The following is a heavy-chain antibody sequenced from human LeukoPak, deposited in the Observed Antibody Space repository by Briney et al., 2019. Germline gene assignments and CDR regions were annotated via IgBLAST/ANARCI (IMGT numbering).Heavy chain of an antibody. CDR2: ISGSGGST. Sequence: GGSLRLSCAASGFTFSSYAMSWVRQAPGKGLEWVSAISGSGGSTYYADSVKGRFTISRDNSKNTLYLQMNSLRAEDTAVYYCARVKYSSSGRPFGYWGQGTLVTVSS. J-gene: IGHJ4*02. CDR3: ARVKYSSSGRPFGY. D-gene: IGHD6-6*01. V-gene: IGHV3-23*01. CDR1: GFTFSSYA.